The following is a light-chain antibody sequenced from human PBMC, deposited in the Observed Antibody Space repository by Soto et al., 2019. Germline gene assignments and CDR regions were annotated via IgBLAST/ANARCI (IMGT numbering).Light chain of an antibody. Sequence: EIVMTQSPATLSVSPGERATLSCRASQRVGSNLAWYQQKFGQTPRLLIYGASTRPTGIPARFSGWGSGTEFTLTISSLQSEDFAVYYCQQYGDWPRAFGQGTKVEIK. CDR1: QRVGSN. CDR3: QQYGDWPRA. CDR2: GAS. V-gene: IGKV3-15*01. J-gene: IGKJ1*01.